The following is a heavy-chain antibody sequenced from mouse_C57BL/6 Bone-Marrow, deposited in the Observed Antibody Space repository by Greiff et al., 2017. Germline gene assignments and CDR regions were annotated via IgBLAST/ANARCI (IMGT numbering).Heavy chain of an antibody. V-gene: IGHV1-69*01. D-gene: IGHD6-1*01. CDR3: ARTLARDY. CDR2: IDPSDSYT. J-gene: IGHJ4*01. Sequence: VQLQQPGAELVMPGASVKLSCKASGYTFTSYWMHWVKQRPGQGLEWIGEIDPSDSYTNYNQKFKGKSTLTVDKSSSTAYMQLSSLTSEDSAVYYCARTLARDYWGQGTSVTVSS. CDR1: GYTFTSYW.